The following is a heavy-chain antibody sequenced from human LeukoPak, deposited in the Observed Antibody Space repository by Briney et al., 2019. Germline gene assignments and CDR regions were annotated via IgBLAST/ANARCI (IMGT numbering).Heavy chain of an antibody. CDR1: GDSNINSLYY. Sequence: SETLSLTCTVSGDSNINSLYYWGWVRQPPGKGLEWIGTIDYSGSTYYNPSLKSRATISIDTSKNQFSLTLSPVTAADTAVYYCAREYTLYISGWFIDYWGQGTVVTVSS. CDR3: AREYTLYISGWFIDY. D-gene: IGHD6-19*01. J-gene: IGHJ4*02. CDR2: IDYSGST. V-gene: IGHV4-39*07.